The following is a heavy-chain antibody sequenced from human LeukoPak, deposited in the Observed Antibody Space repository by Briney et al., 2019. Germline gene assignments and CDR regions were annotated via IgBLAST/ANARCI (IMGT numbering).Heavy chain of an antibody. V-gene: IGHV3-30*02. D-gene: IGHD2-2*02. CDR1: GFTFSSYG. CDR3: AKEDIVVVPAAISWFDP. CDR2: IRYDGSNK. Sequence: GGSLRLSCAASGFTFSSYGMHWVRQAPGKGLEWVAFIRYDGSNKYYADSVKGRFTISRDNSKNTLYLQMNSLRAEDTAVYYCAKEDIVVVPAAISWFDPWGQGTLVTVSS. J-gene: IGHJ5*02.